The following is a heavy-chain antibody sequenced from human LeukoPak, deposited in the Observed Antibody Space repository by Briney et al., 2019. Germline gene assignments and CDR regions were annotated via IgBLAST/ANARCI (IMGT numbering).Heavy chain of an antibody. D-gene: IGHD5-12*01. CDR1: GASISSYY. CDR2: IYYSRST. V-gene: IGHV4-59*08. Sequence: SETLSLTCTVSGASISSYYWSWIRQPPGKGLEWIGYIYYSRSTNYNPSLKSRVTISVDTSKKQFSLKLSSVTAADTAVYYCARSDIGSGGNSGYGYGFDYWGQGTLVTVSS. J-gene: IGHJ4*02. CDR3: ARSDIGSGGNSGYGYGFDY.